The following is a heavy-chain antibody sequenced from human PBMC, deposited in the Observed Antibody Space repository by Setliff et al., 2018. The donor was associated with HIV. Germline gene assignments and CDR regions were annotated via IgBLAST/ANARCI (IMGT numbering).Heavy chain of an antibody. D-gene: IGHD3-16*02. J-gene: IGHJ4*02. CDR2: IYYSGST. CDR1: GGSISSGGYY. V-gene: IGHV4-31*03. Sequence: TLSLTCTVSGGSISSGGYYWSWICQHPGKGLEWIGYIYYSGSTYYNPSLKSRVTISVDTSKNQFSLKLSSVTAADTAVYYCARVPPLKAFGGVISLYYFDYWGQGTLVTVSS. CDR3: ARVPPLKAFGGVISLYYFDY.